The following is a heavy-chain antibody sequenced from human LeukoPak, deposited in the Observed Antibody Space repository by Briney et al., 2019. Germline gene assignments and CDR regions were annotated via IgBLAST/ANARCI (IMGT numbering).Heavy chain of an antibody. J-gene: IGHJ4*02. CDR3: ARLTRNYYSYYFDY. Sequence: GESLKISCKGSGYRFTSYWIGWVRQMPGKGLEWMGIIYPGDSDTRYSPSFQGHVTISADQSISTAYLQWSSLKASDTAMYYCARLTRNYYSYYFDYWGQGTLVTVSS. D-gene: IGHD3-22*01. CDR2: IYPGDSDT. CDR1: GYRFTSYW. V-gene: IGHV5-51*01.